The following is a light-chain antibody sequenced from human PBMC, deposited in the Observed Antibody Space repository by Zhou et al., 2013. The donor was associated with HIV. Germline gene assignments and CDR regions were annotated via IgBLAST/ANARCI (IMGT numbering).Light chain of an antibody. V-gene: IGKV1-16*02. CDR3: QQYNSYSTWK. CDR2: GAS. J-gene: IGKJ1*01. CDR1: QDISKS. Sequence: DIQMTQSPSSLSASVGDRVTITCRASQDISKSLAWFQQKVGEAPKPLIYGASNLQGGVSSKFSGSGSGTEFSLTISSLQPDDFATYYCQQYNSYSTWKFGQGTKVEIK.